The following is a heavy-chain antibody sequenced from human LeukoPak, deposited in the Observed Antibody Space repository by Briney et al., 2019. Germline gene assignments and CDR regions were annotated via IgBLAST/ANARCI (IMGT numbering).Heavy chain of an antibody. CDR3: ARGGNWFDP. CDR2: FYSGGNT. Sequence: GGSLRLSCVVSGFAVSDNYMSWVRQAPGKGLEWVSTFYSGGNTHSADSVKGRFTISRDNSKNTLYLEMSNLRVEDTAVYYCARGGNWFDPWGQGTLLTVSS. J-gene: IGHJ5*02. CDR1: GFAVSDNY. V-gene: IGHV3-66*01.